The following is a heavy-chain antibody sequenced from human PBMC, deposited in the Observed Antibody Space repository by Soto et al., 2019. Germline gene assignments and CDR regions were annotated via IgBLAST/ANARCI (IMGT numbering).Heavy chain of an antibody. V-gene: IGHV3-23*01. CDR3: ANVPIWCSSTSCYTEGFDY. D-gene: IGHD2-2*02. J-gene: IGHJ4*02. Sequence: EVQLLDSGGGLVQPGGSRRLSCTASGFTFSDYARSGFRQPPGKGLEWVSVISAGGSTYYADSGKGRFTVSRANSKNTLYLQMNSLRAEDTAVYYCANVPIWCSSTSCYTEGFDYWGQGTLVTVSS. CDR2: ISAGGST. CDR1: GFTFSDYA.